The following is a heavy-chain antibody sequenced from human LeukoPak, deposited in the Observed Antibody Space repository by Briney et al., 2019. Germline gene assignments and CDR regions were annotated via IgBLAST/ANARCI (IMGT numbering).Heavy chain of an antibody. J-gene: IGHJ4*02. CDR2: IYTSGST. D-gene: IGHD6-13*01. CDR3: ARASLPAAGAEAIDY. Sequence: SQTLSLTCTVSGGSISGGSYYWSWIRQPAGKGLEWIGRIYTSGSTNYNPSLKSRVTISVDTSKNQFSLKLSSVTAADTAVYYCARASLPAAGAEAIDYWGQGTLVTVSS. V-gene: IGHV4-61*02. CDR1: GGSISGGSYY.